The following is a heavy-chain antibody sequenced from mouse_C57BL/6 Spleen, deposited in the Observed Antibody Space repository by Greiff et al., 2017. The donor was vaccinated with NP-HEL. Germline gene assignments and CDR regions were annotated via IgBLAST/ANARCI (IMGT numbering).Heavy chain of an antibody. Sequence: EVQLQQSGPELVKPGASVKIPCKASGYTFTDYNMDWVKQSHGKSLEWIGDINPNNGGTIYNQKFKGKATLTVDKSSSTAYMELRSLTSEDTAVYYWARRTAQATYAMDYWGQGTSVTVSS. CDR2: INPNNGGT. J-gene: IGHJ4*01. V-gene: IGHV1-18*01. D-gene: IGHD3-2*02. CDR1: GYTFTDYN. CDR3: ARRTAQATYAMDY.